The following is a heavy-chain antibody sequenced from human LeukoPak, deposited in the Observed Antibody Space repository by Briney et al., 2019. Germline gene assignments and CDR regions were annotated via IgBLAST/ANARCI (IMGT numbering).Heavy chain of an antibody. CDR1: GYTFTGYY. V-gene: IGHV1-8*02. CDR3: ARGGAVALDY. Sequence: ASVKVSCKASGYTFTGYYMHWVRQATGQGLEWMGWMNPNSGNTGYAQKFQGRVTMTRNTSISTAYMELSSLRSEDTAVYYCARGGAVALDYWGQGTLVTVSS. J-gene: IGHJ4*02. D-gene: IGHD6-19*01. CDR2: MNPNSGNT.